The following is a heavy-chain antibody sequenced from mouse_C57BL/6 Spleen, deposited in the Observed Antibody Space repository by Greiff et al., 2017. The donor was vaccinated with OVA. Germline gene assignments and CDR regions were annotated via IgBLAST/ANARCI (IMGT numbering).Heavy chain of an antibody. Sequence: QVQLQQPGAELVKPGASVQMSCKASGYTFTSYWITWVKQRPGQGLEWIGDIYPGSGSPNYNEKFKSQATLTVDTSSSTAYMQLSSLTSEDSAVYYCANSLPYYYAMDYWGQGTSVTVSS. CDR1: GYTFTSYW. D-gene: IGHD5-1*01. J-gene: IGHJ4*01. V-gene: IGHV1-55*01. CDR3: ANSLPYYYAMDY. CDR2: IYPGSGSP.